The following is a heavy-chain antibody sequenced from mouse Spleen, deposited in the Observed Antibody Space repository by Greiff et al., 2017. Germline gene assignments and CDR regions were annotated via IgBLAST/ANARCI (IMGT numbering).Heavy chain of an antibody. V-gene: IGHV5-9*04. CDR3: ARKGYDGFAY. D-gene: IGHD2-14*01. Sequence: EVKLVESGGGLVKLGGSLKLSCAASGFTFSSYYMSWVRQTPEKRLEWVATISSGGGSTYYPDSVKGRFTISRDNAKNTLYLQMSSLNSEDTAVYYCARKGYDGFAYWGQGTLVTVSA. J-gene: IGHJ3*01. CDR1: GFTFSSYY. CDR2: ISSGGGST.